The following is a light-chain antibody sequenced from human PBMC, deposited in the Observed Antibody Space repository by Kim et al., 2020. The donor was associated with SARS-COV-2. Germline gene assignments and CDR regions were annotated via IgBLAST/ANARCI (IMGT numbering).Light chain of an antibody. CDR2: GAS. CDR3: KQYGRPQYT. Sequence: EIVLTQSPGTLSLSPGERATLSCRASQSVSSSYLAWYQQKPGQAPMLLIYGASSRATGIPDRFSGSGSGTDFTLTISRLEPEDFAVYYCKQYGRPQYTFGQGTKREI. J-gene: IGKJ2*01. V-gene: IGKV3-20*01. CDR1: QSVSSSY.